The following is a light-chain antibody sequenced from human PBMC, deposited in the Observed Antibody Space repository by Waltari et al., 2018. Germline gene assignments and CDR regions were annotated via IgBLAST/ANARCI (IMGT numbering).Light chain of an antibody. Sequence: QSALTQPASVSGSPGQPVTIFCTGTSNDVGGYNSVSWYQVHPGQAPRVIIYDVSDRPSGVSDRFSGSKAGNTASLTITGLQAEDEADYYCSSQSSNNVVLFGGGTKLTVL. CDR3: SSQSSNNVVL. J-gene: IGLJ2*01. V-gene: IGLV2-14*01. CDR2: DVS. CDR1: SNDVGGYNS.